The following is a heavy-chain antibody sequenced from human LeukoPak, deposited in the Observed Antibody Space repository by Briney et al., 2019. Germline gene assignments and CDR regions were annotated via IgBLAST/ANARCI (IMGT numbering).Heavy chain of an antibody. Sequence: PSETLSLTCTVSGGSISSSSYYWGWIRQPPAKGLEWIGSIYYSGSTYYNPSLKSRVTISVDTSKNQFSLKLSSVTAADTAVYYCARVRNYYDSSGLYYFDYWGQGTLVTVSS. D-gene: IGHD3-22*01. J-gene: IGHJ4*02. CDR2: IYYSGST. CDR3: ARVRNYYDSSGLYYFDY. V-gene: IGHV4-39*07. CDR1: GGSISSSSYY.